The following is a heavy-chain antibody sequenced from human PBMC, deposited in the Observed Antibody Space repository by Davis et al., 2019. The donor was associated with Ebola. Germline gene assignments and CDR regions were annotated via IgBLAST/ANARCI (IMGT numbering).Heavy chain of an antibody. J-gene: IGHJ6*02. V-gene: IGHV4-4*07. CDR2: IYTSGST. D-gene: IGHD3-3*01. CDR3: ARDDFWSGYYPSYGMDV. CDR1: GGPISSYY. Sequence: PSETLSLTCTVSGGPISSYYWSWIRQPAGKGLEWIGRIYTSGSTNYNPSLKSRVTMSVDTSKNQFSLKLSSVTAADTAVYYCARDDFWSGYYPSYGMDVWGQGTTVTVSS.